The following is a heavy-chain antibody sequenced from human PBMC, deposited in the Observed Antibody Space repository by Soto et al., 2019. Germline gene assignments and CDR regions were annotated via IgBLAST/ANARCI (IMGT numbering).Heavy chain of an antibody. CDR3: ARGLYYDILTGPTSYNWFDP. D-gene: IGHD3-9*01. Sequence: ASVKVSCKASGYTFTGYYMHWVRQAPGQGLEWMGWINPNSGGTNYAQKFQGWVTMTRDTSISTAYMELSRLRSDDTAVYYFARGLYYDILTGPTSYNWFDPWGQGTLVTVSS. CDR1: GYTFTGYY. J-gene: IGHJ5*02. CDR2: INPNSGGT. V-gene: IGHV1-2*04.